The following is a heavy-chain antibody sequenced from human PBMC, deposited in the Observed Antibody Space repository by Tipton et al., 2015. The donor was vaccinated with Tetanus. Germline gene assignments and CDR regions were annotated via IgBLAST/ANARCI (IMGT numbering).Heavy chain of an antibody. J-gene: IGHJ4*02. V-gene: IGHV4-31*03. CDR2: VYYSGST. D-gene: IGHD3-22*01. Sequence: LRLSCTVSGGSIGSGTYYWSWIRQPPGKGLEYIGFVYYSGSTYYTPSLRSRLTMSLDTSKNQFSLNLSSVTASDTAVYYCARAGSNGYYLDWGQGTLVTVSS. CDR3: ARAGSNGYYLD. CDR1: GGSIGSGTYY.